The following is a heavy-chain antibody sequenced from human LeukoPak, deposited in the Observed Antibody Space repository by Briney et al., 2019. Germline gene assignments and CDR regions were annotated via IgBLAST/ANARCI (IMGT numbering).Heavy chain of an antibody. CDR1: GGSISSYY. CDR3: ARRNYGVPFEY. J-gene: IGHJ4*02. D-gene: IGHD4-17*01. CDR2: IYYSGST. Sequence: SETLSLTCTVSGGSISSYYWSWIRQPPGKGLEWIGYIYYSGSTNYNPSLKSRVTISVDTSKNQFSLKLSSVTAADTAVYYCARRNYGVPFEYWGQGTLVTVSS. V-gene: IGHV4-59*01.